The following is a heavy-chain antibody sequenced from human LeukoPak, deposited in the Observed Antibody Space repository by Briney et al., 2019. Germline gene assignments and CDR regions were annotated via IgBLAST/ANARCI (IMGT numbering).Heavy chain of an antibody. CDR3: ARGTTGYSGYYTFDY. J-gene: IGHJ4*02. D-gene: IGHD5-12*01. Sequence: GGSLRLSCAASGFTFSSYGMSWVRQAPGKGLEWVSAISGSGGSTYYADSVKGRFTISRDNSKNTLYLQMNSLRAEDTAVYYCARGTTGYSGYYTFDYWGQGTLVTVSS. CDR2: ISGSGGST. V-gene: IGHV3-23*01. CDR1: GFTFSSYG.